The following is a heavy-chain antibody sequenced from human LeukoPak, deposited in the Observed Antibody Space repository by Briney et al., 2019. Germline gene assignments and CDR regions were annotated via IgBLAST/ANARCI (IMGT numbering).Heavy chain of an antibody. CDR2: INYSGST. J-gene: IGHJ4*02. CDR3: ARRAFSSGYYYFDY. D-gene: IGHD3-22*01. V-gene: IGHV4-59*08. CDR1: GGSISSYY. Sequence: SETLSLTCSVSGGSISSYYWSWIRQSPGKGLEWIANINYSGSTRYNPSLKSRVTISVDTSKNQFSLRLSSVTAADTAVYYCARRAFSSGYYYFDYWGQGTLVTVSS.